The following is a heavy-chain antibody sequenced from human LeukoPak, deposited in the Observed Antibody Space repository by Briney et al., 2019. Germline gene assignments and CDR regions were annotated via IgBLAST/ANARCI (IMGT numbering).Heavy chain of an antibody. CDR3: ARRSMDPFDY. J-gene: IGHJ4*02. D-gene: IGHD3-10*01. CDR2: INPNSGGT. Sequence: ASVKVSCKASGYTFTSYGISWVRQAPGQGLEWMGWINPNSGGTNYAQKFQGRVTMTRDTSISTAYMELSRLRSDDTAVYYCARRSMDPFDYWGQGTLVTVSS. V-gene: IGHV1-2*02. CDR1: GYTFTSYG.